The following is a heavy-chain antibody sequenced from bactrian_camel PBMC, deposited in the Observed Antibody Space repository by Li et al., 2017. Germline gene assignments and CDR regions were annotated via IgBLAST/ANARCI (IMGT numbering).Heavy chain of an antibody. Sequence: VQLVESGGGLVQPGGSLRLSCAASGFTFSSYWMYWVRQVPGKGLERVSAIIHKDGEIATYRAAVRDRFTVSRDNAKNMLYLQMNSLKPEDTAMYYCATDRNGKTRGQGTQVTVS. D-gene: IGHD6*01. CDR1: GFTFSSYW. J-gene: IGHJ4*01. V-gene: IGHV3S1*01. CDR2: IIHKDGEIA.